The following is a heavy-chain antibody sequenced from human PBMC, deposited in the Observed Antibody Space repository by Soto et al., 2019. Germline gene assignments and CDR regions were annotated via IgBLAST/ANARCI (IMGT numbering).Heavy chain of an antibody. Sequence: GGSLRLSCAASGFTFSSYSMNWVRQAPGKGLEWVSYISSSSSTIYYADSVKGRFTISRDNAKNSLYLQMNSLRAEDTAVYYCARKLNAGRHSGYEPIDYWGQGTLVTVSS. CDR3: ARKLNAGRHSGYEPIDY. V-gene: IGHV3-48*01. CDR1: GFTFSSYS. J-gene: IGHJ4*02. CDR2: ISSSSSTI. D-gene: IGHD5-12*01.